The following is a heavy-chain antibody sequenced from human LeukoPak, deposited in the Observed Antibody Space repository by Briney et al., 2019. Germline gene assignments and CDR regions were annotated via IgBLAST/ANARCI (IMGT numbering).Heavy chain of an antibody. D-gene: IGHD5-24*01. J-gene: IGHJ6*03. V-gene: IGHV1-8*01. CDR3: ARGGTADGYKYESPYYYYYMDV. CDR2: MNPNSGNT. CDR1: GYTFTSYD. Sequence: ASVKVSCKASGYTFTSYDINWVRQATGQGLEWMGWMNPNSGNTGYAQKFQGRVTMTRKTSISTAYMELSSLRSEDTAVYYCARGGTADGYKYESPYYYYYMDVWGKGTTVTVSS.